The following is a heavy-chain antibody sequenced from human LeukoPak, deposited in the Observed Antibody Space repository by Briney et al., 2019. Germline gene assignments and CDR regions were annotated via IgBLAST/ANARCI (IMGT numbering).Heavy chain of an antibody. Sequence: GGSLRLSCAASGFTFSSYAMSWVRQAPGKGLEWVSAISGSGGSTYYADSVKGRFTISRDNSKSTLYLQMNSLRAEDTAVYYCAKDRGYCSGGSCHNWFDPWGQGTLVTVSS. D-gene: IGHD2-15*01. CDR2: ISGSGGST. CDR1: GFTFSSYA. J-gene: IGHJ5*02. CDR3: AKDRGYCSGGSCHNWFDP. V-gene: IGHV3-23*01.